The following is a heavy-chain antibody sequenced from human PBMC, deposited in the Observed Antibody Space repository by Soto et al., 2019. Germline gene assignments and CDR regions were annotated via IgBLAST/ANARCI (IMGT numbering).Heavy chain of an antibody. CDR3: ARARSGYNIDALDI. D-gene: IGHD5-12*01. J-gene: IGHJ3*02. CDR2: VFNSGST. CDR1: GDSIRTYF. V-gene: IGHV4-59*01. Sequence: SETLSLTCTVSGDSIRTYFWSWIRQPPGKGLEGIGYVFNSGSTNSNPSLASRVTILLDTSRNQISLRLSSVTAADTAVYYCARARSGYNIDALDIWGQGTMVTVSS.